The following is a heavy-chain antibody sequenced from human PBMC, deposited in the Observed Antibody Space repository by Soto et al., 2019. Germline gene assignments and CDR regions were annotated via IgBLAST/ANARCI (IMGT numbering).Heavy chain of an antibody. CDR3: TRQGGYCGGGSCYAFNDY. CDR2: VRSKANNYAT. CDR1: GFTFSASA. Sequence: EVQLVESGGGLVQPGGSLKLSCAASGFTFSASAMHCVRQASGKGLEWVGRVRSKANNYATAYAASVEGRFTISRDDSKNTAYLQMNSLKTEDTAVYYCTRQGGYCGGGSCYAFNDYWGQGTLVTVSS. J-gene: IGHJ4*02. V-gene: IGHV3-73*01. D-gene: IGHD2-15*01.